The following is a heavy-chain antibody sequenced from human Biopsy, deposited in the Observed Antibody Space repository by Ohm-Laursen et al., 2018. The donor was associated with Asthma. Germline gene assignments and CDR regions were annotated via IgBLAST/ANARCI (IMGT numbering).Heavy chain of an antibody. Sequence: SVKVSCKASGANFPNNDISWFRQAPGQGPEWLGGIVPLLHRPQYAQRLQGRVTITADESTSTAYMELRNLKSDDTAVYFCAGRRDGHNFGFDYWGQGTLVTVSS. J-gene: IGHJ4*02. CDR2: IVPLLHRP. V-gene: IGHV1-69*10. CDR1: GANFPNND. CDR3: AGRRDGHNFGFDY. D-gene: IGHD5-24*01.